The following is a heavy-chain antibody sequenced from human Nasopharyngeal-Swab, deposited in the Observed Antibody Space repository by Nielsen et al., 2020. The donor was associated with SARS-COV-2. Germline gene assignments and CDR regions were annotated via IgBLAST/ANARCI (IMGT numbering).Heavy chain of an antibody. CDR3: AKLTSTTMTSYY. J-gene: IGHJ4*02. D-gene: IGHD4-17*01. CDR2: IYYSGST. Sequence: SETLSLTCTVSGGSISSYYWSWIRQPPGKGLEWIGYIYYSGSTNYNPSLKSRVTISVDTSKNQFSLKLSSVTAADTAVYYCAKLTSTTMTSYYWGQGTMVTVSS. CDR1: GGSISSYY. V-gene: IGHV4-59*08.